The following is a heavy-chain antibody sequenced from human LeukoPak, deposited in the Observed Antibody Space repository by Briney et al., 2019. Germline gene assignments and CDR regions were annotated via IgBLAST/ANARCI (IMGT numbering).Heavy chain of an antibody. CDR1: GGSINSSSYY. CDR3: AKLYSGRYYQDY. J-gene: IGHJ4*02. V-gene: IGHV4-39*01. D-gene: IGHD1-26*01. CDR2: IYYSGST. Sequence: PSETLSLTCTVSGGSINSSSYYWGWIRQPPGKGLEWIGSIYYSGSTYYNPSLKSRVTISVDTSKNQFSLKLSSVTAADTAVYYCAKLYSGRYYQDYWGQGTLVTVSS.